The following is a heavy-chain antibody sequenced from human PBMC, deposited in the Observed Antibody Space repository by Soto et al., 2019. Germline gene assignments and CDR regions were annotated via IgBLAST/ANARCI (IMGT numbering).Heavy chain of an antibody. CDR2: IIPIFGTA. J-gene: IGHJ6*02. V-gene: IGHV1-69*01. CDR1: GGTFSSYA. Sequence: QVQLVQSGAEVKKPGSSVKVCCKASGGTFSSYAISWVRQAPGQGLECMGGIIPIFGTANYAQKFQGRVTITADESTSTDYMELSSLRSEDTAVYYCARRAAGTYYYYGMDVWCQGTTFTVSS. CDR3: ARRAAGTYYYYGMDV. D-gene: IGHD6-13*01.